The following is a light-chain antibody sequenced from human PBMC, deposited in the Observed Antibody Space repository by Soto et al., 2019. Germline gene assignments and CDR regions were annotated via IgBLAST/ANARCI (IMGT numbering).Light chain of an antibody. V-gene: IGLV2-14*01. Sequence: QSALTQPASVSGSPGQSITISCTGTSSDVGGYNYVSWYQQHPGKAPKLMIYDVSNRPSGVSNRFSGSKSGNTASLTISGLYAEDEADYYGSSYTSSSTLGHVVFGGGTKLTVL. CDR3: SSYTSSSTLGHVV. CDR2: DVS. J-gene: IGLJ2*01. CDR1: SSDVGGYNY.